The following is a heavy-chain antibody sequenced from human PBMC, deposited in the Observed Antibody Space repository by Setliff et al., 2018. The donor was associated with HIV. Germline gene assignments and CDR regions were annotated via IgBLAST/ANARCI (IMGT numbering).Heavy chain of an antibody. J-gene: IGHJ6*03. Sequence: ASVKVSCKASGYTFSGYYIHWVRQAPGQGLEWMGWLNPRSGGSDYAQRFQGRVTMTRDTSIGTAYMELSRLTSDDTAVYYCARGGGVTFYYYYYMDVWAKGTTVTVSS. CDR2: LNPRSGGS. D-gene: IGHD3-16*01. V-gene: IGHV1-2*02. CDR3: ARGGGVTFYYYYYMDV. CDR1: GYTFSGYY.